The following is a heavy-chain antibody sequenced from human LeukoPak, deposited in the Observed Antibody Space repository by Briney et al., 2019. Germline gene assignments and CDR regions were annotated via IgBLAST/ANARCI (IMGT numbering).Heavy chain of an antibody. Sequence: ASVKVSGKASGYTFTSYGISWVRQAPGQGLEWMGWISAYNGNTNYAQKLQGRVTMTTDTSTSTAYMELRSLRSDDTAVYYCARTKEGYSNYEDFDYWGQGTLVTVSS. J-gene: IGHJ4*02. CDR1: GYTFTSYG. V-gene: IGHV1-18*01. CDR3: ARTKEGYSNYEDFDY. D-gene: IGHD4-11*01. CDR2: ISAYNGNT.